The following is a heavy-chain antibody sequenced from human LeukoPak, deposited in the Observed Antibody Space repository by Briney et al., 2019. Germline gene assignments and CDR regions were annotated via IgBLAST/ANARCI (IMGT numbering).Heavy chain of an antibody. Sequence: PGGSLRLSCAASGFTFSSYAMHWVRQAPGKGLEWVAVISYDGSNKYYADSVKGRFTISRDNSKNTLYLQMNSLRAEDTAVYYCARVPYYDSSGYPFDYWGQGTLVAVSS. V-gene: IGHV3-30*04. J-gene: IGHJ4*02. CDR1: GFTFSSYA. D-gene: IGHD3-22*01. CDR3: ARVPYYDSSGYPFDY. CDR2: ISYDGSNK.